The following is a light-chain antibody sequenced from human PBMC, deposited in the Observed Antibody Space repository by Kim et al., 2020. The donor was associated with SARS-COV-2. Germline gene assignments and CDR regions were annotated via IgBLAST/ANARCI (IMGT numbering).Light chain of an antibody. Sequence: QSALTQPASVSGSPGQSITISCTGTSSDVGYYNYVSWYQQNPGNVPKLMIYDVSNRPSGVSNRFSGSKSGNTASLTISGLQAEDEADYYCCSYAGSYSYVFGTGTKVTVL. J-gene: IGLJ1*01. V-gene: IGLV2-14*03. CDR2: DVS. CDR3: CSYAGSYSYV. CDR1: SSDVGYYNY.